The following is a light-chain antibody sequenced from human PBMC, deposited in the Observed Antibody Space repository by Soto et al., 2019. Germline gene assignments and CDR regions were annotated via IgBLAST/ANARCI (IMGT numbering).Light chain of an antibody. CDR3: QQSYSTPLT. CDR2: AAS. J-gene: IGKJ4*01. Sequence: DIQMTQSPSSLSASVGDRVTITCRASQSISSYLHWYQQKPGKAPKLLIYAASSLQSGVPPRFSGSGSGPDFTLTISSLQPEDFATYYCQQSYSTPLTFGGGTKVDIK. CDR1: QSISSY. V-gene: IGKV1-39*01.